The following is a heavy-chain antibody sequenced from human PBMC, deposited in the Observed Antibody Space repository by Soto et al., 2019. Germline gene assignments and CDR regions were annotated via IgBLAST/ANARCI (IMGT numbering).Heavy chain of an antibody. CDR1: GGSISSSSYY. D-gene: IGHD6-25*01. Sequence: PSETLSLTCTVSGGSISSSSYYWGWIRQPPGKGLEWIGSIYYSGSTYYNPSLKSRVTISVDTSKNQFSLKLSSVTAADTAVYYCARHSKAAAWDFDYWGQGTLVTVSS. J-gene: IGHJ4*02. V-gene: IGHV4-39*01. CDR3: ARHSKAAAWDFDY. CDR2: IYYSGST.